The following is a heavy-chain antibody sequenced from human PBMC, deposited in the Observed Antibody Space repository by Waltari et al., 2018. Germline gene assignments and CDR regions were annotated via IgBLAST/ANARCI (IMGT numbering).Heavy chain of an antibody. Sequence: EVQLVESGGGLVKPGGSLRLSCAASGFTFSSYSMNWVRQAPGKGLEWVSSISSSSSYIDYADSVKGRFTISRDNAKNSLYLQMNSLRAEDTAVYYCARGSSGWSEYYFDYWGQGTLVTVSS. D-gene: IGHD6-19*01. CDR3: ARGSSGWSEYYFDY. CDR2: ISSSSSYI. J-gene: IGHJ4*02. CDR1: GFTFSSYS. V-gene: IGHV3-21*01.